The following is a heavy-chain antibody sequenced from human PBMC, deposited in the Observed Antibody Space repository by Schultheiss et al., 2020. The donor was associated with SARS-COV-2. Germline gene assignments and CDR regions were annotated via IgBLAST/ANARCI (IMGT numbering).Heavy chain of an antibody. Sequence: SETLSLTCTVSGGSISSYYWSWIRQPPGKGLEWIGRIYTSGSTNYNPSLKSRVTMSVDTSKNQFSLKLSSVTAADTAVYYCARDSSSWLNHTEYFQHWGQGTLVTVSS. D-gene: IGHD6-13*01. V-gene: IGHV4-4*07. CDR1: GGSISSYY. CDR3: ARDSSSWLNHTEYFQH. J-gene: IGHJ1*01. CDR2: IYTSGST.